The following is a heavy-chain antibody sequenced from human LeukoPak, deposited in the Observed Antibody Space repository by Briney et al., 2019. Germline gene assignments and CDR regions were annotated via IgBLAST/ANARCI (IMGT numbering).Heavy chain of an antibody. D-gene: IGHD2-8*02. CDR2: IIPILGIA. J-gene: IGHJ4*02. V-gene: IGHV1-69*04. CDR1: GGTFSSYA. Sequence: SVKVSCKASGGTFSSYAISWVRQAPGQGLEWMGRIIPILGIANYAQKFQGRVTITADKSTSTAYMELSSLRSEDTAVYYCARLRDVVSTNHPEGYWGQGTLVTVSS. CDR3: ARLRDVVSTNHPEGY.